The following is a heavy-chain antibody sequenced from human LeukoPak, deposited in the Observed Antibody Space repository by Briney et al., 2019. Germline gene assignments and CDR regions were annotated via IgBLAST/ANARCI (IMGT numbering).Heavy chain of an antibody. J-gene: IGHJ4*02. CDR1: GFTFSSYG. D-gene: IGHD4-17*01. V-gene: IGHV3-33*01. Sequence: GGSLRLSCAASGFTFSSYGVHWVRQAPGKGLEWVAVIWYDGSNKYYADSVKGRFTISRDNSKNTLYLQMNSLRVEDTAVYYCARDAGDFYYFDYWGQGTLVTVSS. CDR2: IWYDGSNK. CDR3: ARDAGDFYYFDY.